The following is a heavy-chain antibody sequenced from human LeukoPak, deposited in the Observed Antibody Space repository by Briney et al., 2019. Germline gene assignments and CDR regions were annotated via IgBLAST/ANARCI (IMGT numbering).Heavy chain of an antibody. Sequence: GGSLRLSCAASGFTFSSYEMNWVRQAPGKGLEWVPYITSNDRTIYYADSVKGRFTISRDNAKNSVSLQMNSLRAEDTAVYYCAGLCGSPSCYGTDYWGQGTLVTVSS. V-gene: IGHV3-48*03. CDR2: ITSNDRTI. CDR3: AGLCGSPSCYGTDY. CDR1: GFTFSSYE. J-gene: IGHJ4*02. D-gene: IGHD2-2*01.